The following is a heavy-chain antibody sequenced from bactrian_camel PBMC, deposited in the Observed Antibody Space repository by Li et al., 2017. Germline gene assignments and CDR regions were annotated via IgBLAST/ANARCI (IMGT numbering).Heavy chain of an antibody. V-gene: IGHV3S31*01. CDR3: AAEDSRYYADVGVSECLKKDKF. D-gene: IGHD2*01. CDR1: GYPSSRHC. J-gene: IGHJ4*01. CDR2: IYTGGGDT. Sequence: VQLVESGGGSVQAGGSLRLSCAHSGYPSSRHCMGWFRQAPGKAREQVAAIYTGGGDTNYADSVKGRFTISQNKVELTLYLQMNNLKPEDTAMYYCAAEDSRYYADVGVSECLKKDKFWGQGTQVTVS.